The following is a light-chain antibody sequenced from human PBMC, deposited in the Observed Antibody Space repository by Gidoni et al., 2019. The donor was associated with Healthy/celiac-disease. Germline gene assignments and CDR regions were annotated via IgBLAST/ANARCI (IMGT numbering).Light chain of an antibody. CDR2: GAA. Sequence: DILMTQSPATLSVSPGERATLSCRASQSVSSNLAWYQQKPGQAPRLLIYGAATRATGIPARFSGSGAGTEFTLTISSLQSEDFAVYYCQQYNNWPPWTVGQXTKVEIK. CDR1: QSVSSN. V-gene: IGKV3-15*01. CDR3: QQYNNWPPWT. J-gene: IGKJ1*01.